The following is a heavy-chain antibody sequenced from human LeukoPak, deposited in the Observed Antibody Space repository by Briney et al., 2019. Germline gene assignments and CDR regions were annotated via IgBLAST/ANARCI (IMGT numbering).Heavy chain of an antibody. CDR2: ISYDGSNK. CDR3: AKDNVAAAGRYFDY. J-gene: IGHJ4*02. D-gene: IGHD6-13*01. Sequence: PGGSLILSCAASGFTFSSYGMHWVRQAPGKGLEWVALISYDGSNKYFADSVKGRFTISRDNSKNTLYLQMHSLRAEDTAVYYCAKDNVAAAGRYFDYWGQGTLVTVSS. V-gene: IGHV3-30*18. CDR1: GFTFSSYG.